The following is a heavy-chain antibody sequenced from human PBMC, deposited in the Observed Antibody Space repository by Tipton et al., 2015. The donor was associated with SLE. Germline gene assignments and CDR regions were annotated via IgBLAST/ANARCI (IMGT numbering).Heavy chain of an antibody. CDR1: GGSINSYY. J-gene: IGHJ2*01. D-gene: IGHD6-6*01. Sequence: TLSLTCTVSGGSINSYYWSWIRQPPGKGLEWIGYIYYSGSTNYKPSLKSRVTISVDTSKNQFSLKLSSVTAADTAVYYCARRRYSSSSRPYWYFDLWGRGTLVTVSS. V-gene: IGHV4-59*08. CDR2: IYYSGST. CDR3: ARRRYSSSSRPYWYFDL.